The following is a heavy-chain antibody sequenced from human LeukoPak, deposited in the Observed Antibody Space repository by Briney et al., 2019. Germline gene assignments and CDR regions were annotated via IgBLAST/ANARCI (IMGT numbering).Heavy chain of an antibody. CDR2: MNPNSGNT. D-gene: IGHD2-15*01. CDR1: GYTFTSYD. Sequence: ASVKVSCKASGYTFTSYDINWVRQATGQGLEWIGWMNPNSGNTGYAQKFQGRVTMTRNTSISTAYMELSSLRSEDTAVYYCARGKWRYCSGGSWYSYWGQGTLVTVSS. J-gene: IGHJ4*02. V-gene: IGHV1-8*01. CDR3: ARGKWRYCSGGSWYSY.